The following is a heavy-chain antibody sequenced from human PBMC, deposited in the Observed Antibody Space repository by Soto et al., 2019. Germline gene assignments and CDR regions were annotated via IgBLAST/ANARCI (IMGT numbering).Heavy chain of an antibody. CDR3: ARGCGGSCYHYYGMDV. Sequence: QVQLVQSGAEVKKPGSSVKVSCKASGGTFSSYTISWVRQAPGQGLEWMGRIIPILGIANYAQKFQGRVTITADKSTSTAYMELSSLRSEDTAVYYCARGCGGSCYHYYGMDVWGQGTTVTVSS. CDR2: IIPILGIA. CDR1: GGTFSSYT. D-gene: IGHD2-15*01. J-gene: IGHJ6*02. V-gene: IGHV1-69*02.